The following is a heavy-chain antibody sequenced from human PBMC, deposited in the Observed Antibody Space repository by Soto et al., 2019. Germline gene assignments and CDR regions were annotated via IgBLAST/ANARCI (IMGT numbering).Heavy chain of an antibody. CDR3: ASSTRKYSYGSYFDY. V-gene: IGHV1-69*06. CDR1: GGTFSSYA. CDR2: IIPIFGTA. J-gene: IGHJ4*02. D-gene: IGHD5-18*01. Sequence: SMKVSCKASGGTFSSYAISWVRQAPGQGLEWMGGIIPIFGTANYAQKFQGRVTITADKSTSTAYMELSSLRSEDTAVYYCASSTRKYSYGSYFDYWGQGTLVTVSS.